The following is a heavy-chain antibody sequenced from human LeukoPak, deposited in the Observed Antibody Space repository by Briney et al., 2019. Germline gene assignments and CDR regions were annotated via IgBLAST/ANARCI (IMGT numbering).Heavy chain of an antibody. V-gene: IGHV3-7*01. J-gene: IGHJ4*02. CDR1: GFTFSSYW. CDR2: INEDGSKD. CDR3: ARGRLPQSYEGSKY. D-gene: IGHD4-11*01. Sequence: GGSLRLSCAASGFTFSSYWMSWVRQAPGKGLEWVATINEDGSKDYYLDSVKGRFIISRDNAKKSLCLQTTSLRVEDTAMYYCARGRLPQSYEGSKYWGQGIPVTVSS.